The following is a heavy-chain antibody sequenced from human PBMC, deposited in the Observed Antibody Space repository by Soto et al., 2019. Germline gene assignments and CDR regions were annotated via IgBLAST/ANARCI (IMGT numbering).Heavy chain of an antibody. Sequence: WGSLRLSCAASGVTFSSYAMSWVRQAPGKGLEWVSAISGSGGSTYYADSVKGRFTISRDNAKDTLHLHMNSQRAEDTAVYYCAKIGIVVLTASLVIDVWGQGSTVTVSS. D-gene: IGHD2-21*02. CDR1: GVTFSSYA. CDR3: AKIGIVVLTASLVIDV. V-gene: IGHV3-23*01. CDR2: ISGSGGST. J-gene: IGHJ6*02.